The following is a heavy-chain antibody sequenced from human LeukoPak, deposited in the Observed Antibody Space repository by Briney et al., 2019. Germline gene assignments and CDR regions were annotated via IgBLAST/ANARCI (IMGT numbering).Heavy chain of an antibody. CDR3: AKRGEGIYYFDY. J-gene: IGHJ4*02. V-gene: IGHV3-30*02. CDR1: GFTFSRYA. Sequence: PGGSLRLSCAASGFTFSRYAIHWVRQAPGKGLEGVAVIRYDGSNKYYAHSVKDRFTITRDNSKNTLYLQMNSLSAEDTAVYYCAKRGEGIYYFDYWGQGTLVTVSS. D-gene: IGHD3-10*01. CDR2: IRYDGSNK.